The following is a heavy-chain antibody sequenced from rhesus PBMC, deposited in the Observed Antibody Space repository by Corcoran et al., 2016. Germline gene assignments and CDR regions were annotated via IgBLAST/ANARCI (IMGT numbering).Heavy chain of an antibody. V-gene: IGHV4S11*01. CDR1: GGSISSNF. CDR2: IHGGGGSI. D-gene: IGHD1-26*01. Sequence: QVQLQESGPGLVKPLETLSLTCAFFGGSISSNFCSWIRQPPGKGLDWIGCIHGGGGSINVNPSLKSRVTLSVDTSKNQFSLRLNSVTAADTAVYYCVRDINNSMDVWGRGVLVTVSS. J-gene: IGHJ5-2*02. CDR3: VRDINNSMDV.